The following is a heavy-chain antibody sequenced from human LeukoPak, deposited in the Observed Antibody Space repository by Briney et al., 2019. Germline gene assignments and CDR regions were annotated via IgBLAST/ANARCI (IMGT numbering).Heavy chain of an antibody. D-gene: IGHD3-10*01. V-gene: IGHV4-59*01. CDR2: IDYSGST. CDR3: ARVGSYCFDY. Sequence: SETLSLTCTVSGGSISTYYWSWIRQPPGKGLEWIGYIDYSGSTNYNPSLKSRVTMSVDTSKHQFSLKLSSVTAADTAVYYCARVGSYCFDYRGQGTLVTVSS. J-gene: IGHJ4*02. CDR1: GGSISTYY.